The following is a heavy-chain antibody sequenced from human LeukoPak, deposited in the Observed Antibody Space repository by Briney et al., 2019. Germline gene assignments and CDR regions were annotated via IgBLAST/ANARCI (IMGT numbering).Heavy chain of an antibody. J-gene: IGHJ4*02. V-gene: IGHV4-4*07. CDR2: VSASGGT. CDR3: ARRFSSTWCFDY. D-gene: IGHD6-13*01. Sequence: PSETLSLTCSVSGDSISSYYWSWIRQPAGKGLEWVGRVSASGGTNYNPSLKSRVTMSVDTSKNEISLKLSSVTAADTAMYYCARRFSSTWCFDYWGQGTLVTVAS. CDR1: GDSISSYY.